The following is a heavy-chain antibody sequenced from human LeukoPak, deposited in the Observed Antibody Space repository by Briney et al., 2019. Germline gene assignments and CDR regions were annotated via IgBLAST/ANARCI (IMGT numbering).Heavy chain of an antibody. D-gene: IGHD3-10*01. CDR3: ANERETVRVVSTFDY. J-gene: IGHJ4*02. CDR2: ISGSGCST. V-gene: IGHV3-23*01. Sequence: PGGSLRLSCAASGFTFSSYAMSWVRQAPGKGLEWVSVISGSGCSTYYADSVKGRFTISRDNSKSTLYLQIYSLRAEDTAVYYCANERETVRVVSTFDYWGQGTLVTVSS. CDR1: GFTFSSYA.